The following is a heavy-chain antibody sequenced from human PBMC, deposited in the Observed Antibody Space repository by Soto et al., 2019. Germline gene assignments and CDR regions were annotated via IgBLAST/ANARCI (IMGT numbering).Heavy chain of an antibody. D-gene: IGHD3-16*01. CDR2: INKYNGNT. V-gene: IGHV1-18*01. J-gene: IGHJ6*02. Sequence: QVQLVQSGAEVKNPGASVKVSCKASGYTFTRYGIGWARQAPGQGLEWMGWINKYNGNTNYAQNVQGRVTLTTDTATSTAYMERRSLRSNDTAIYYCAMVDVYVTPSPQDVWGQGTTVIVSS. CDR3: AMVDVYVTPSPQDV. CDR1: GYTFTRYG.